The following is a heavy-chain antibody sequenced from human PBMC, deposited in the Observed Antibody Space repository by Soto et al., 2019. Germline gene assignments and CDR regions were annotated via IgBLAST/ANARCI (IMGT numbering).Heavy chain of an antibody. CDR2: ISSSNRTI. Sequence: EVQLVESGGGLVQPGGSLRLSCAASGFTFSSYSMNWVRQAPGKGLEWVSYISSSNRTIYYADSVKGRFTISRDNAKNSLDLQMNSLRDEDTAVYYCARTAYYDFWSGYYTGAFDIWGQGTMVTVSS. CDR1: GFTFSSYS. CDR3: ARTAYYDFWSGYYTGAFDI. J-gene: IGHJ3*02. V-gene: IGHV3-48*02. D-gene: IGHD3-3*01.